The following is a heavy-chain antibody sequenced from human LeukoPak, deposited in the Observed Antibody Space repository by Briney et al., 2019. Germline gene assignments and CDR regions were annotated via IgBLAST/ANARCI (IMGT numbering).Heavy chain of an antibody. CDR2: ISYSGST. CDR1: GGSISPYH. CDR3: VRDIAAAGGFDY. J-gene: IGHJ4*02. D-gene: IGHD6-13*01. Sequence: TSETLSLTCAVSGGSISPYHWTWIRQPPGKGLEWIGYISYSGSTNYNPSLKSRVTISIDTSKSQFSLKLSSVTAADTAVYYCVRDIAAAGGFDYWGQGTLVTVSS. V-gene: IGHV4-59*12.